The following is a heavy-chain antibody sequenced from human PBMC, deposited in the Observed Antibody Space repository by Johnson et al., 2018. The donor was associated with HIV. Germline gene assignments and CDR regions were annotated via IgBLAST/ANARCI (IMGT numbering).Heavy chain of an antibody. CDR3: AGARDSWSSSWLSRDNAFDI. CDR2: ITGSGAST. D-gene: IGHD6-13*01. Sequence: VQLVESGGGVVQPGRSLRLSCAASGLTFSNYAMSWVRQAPGKGLEWVSVITGSGASTCYADSVKGRFTISRDNSKNPLYLQMNSLRAGDTAGYFCAGARDSWSSSWLSRDNAFDIWGQGTMVTVSS. V-gene: IGHV3-23*04. CDR1: GLTFSNYA. J-gene: IGHJ3*02.